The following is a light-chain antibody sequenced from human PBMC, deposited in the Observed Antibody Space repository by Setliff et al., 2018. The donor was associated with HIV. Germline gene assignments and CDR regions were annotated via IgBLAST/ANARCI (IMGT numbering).Light chain of an antibody. CDR2: EVS. Sequence: QSALAQPASVSGSPGQSVTISCTGNNSDVGVNKFVSWYQQPPGTVPKLMIYEVSNRPSGVPDRFSGSKSGNTASLTISGLQADDEADYYCSSYTSSSTYVFGTGTKVTVL. J-gene: IGLJ1*01. V-gene: IGLV2-18*02. CDR1: NSDVGVNKF. CDR3: SSYTSSSTYV.